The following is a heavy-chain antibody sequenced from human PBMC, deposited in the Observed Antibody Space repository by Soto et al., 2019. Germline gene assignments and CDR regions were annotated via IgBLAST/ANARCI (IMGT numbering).Heavy chain of an antibody. CDR1: GGTFSSYA. CDR2: IIPIFGTA. D-gene: IGHD1-1*01. J-gene: IGHJ4*02. Sequence: SVKVSCKASGGTFSSYAISWVRQAPGQGLEWMGGIIPIFGTANYAQKFQGRVTITADELTNTAYMEVSSLRSEDTAVYYCASVEMATTREDYWGQGTLVTVSS. CDR3: ASVEMATTREDY. V-gene: IGHV1-69*13.